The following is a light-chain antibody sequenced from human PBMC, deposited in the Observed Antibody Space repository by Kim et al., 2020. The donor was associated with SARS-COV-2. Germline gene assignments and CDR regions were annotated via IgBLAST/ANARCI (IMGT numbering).Light chain of an antibody. CDR3: QQRGSWPLT. Sequence: EIVLTQSPDTLSLSPGERASLSCRASQSVSHYLAWYQQKPGQAPRLLIYDASNRATGVPARFSGSGSGTDFTLTISSLEPEDFAVYYCQQRGSWPLTFGGGTKLEI. CDR1: QSVSHY. V-gene: IGKV3-11*01. J-gene: IGKJ2*01. CDR2: DAS.